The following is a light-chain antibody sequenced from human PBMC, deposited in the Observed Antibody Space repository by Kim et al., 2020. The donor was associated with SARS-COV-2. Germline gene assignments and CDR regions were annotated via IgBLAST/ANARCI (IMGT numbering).Light chain of an antibody. CDR3: SSYAGSNIGV. J-gene: IGLJ1*01. CDR1: SSDIGNYNF. CDR2: EVY. V-gene: IGLV2-8*01. Sequence: QSALTQPPSASGSPGQSVTISCTGTSSDIGNYNFVSCYHHHPGKVPKLIIFEVYKRPSGVPDRFSGSKSGNTASLTVSGLQPEDEGDYYCSSYAGSNIGVFGTGTKVTVL.